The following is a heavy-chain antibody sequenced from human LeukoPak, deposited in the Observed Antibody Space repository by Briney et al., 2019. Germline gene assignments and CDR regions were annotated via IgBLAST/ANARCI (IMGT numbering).Heavy chain of an antibody. D-gene: IGHD5-24*01. J-gene: IGHJ4*02. V-gene: IGHV4-34*01. CDR2: INHSGST. CDR1: GGSFSGYY. Sequence: SETLSLTCAVYGGSFSGYYWSWIRQPPGKGLGWIGEINHSGSTNYNPSLKSRVTISVDTSKNQFSLKLSSVTAADTAVYYCARNPPRRDGYNFDYWGQGTLVTVSS. CDR3: ARNPPRRDGYNFDY.